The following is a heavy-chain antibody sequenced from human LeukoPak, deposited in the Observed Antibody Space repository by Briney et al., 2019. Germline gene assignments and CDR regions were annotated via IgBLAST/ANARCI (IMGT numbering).Heavy chain of an antibody. V-gene: IGHV3-21*01. J-gene: IGHJ4*02. D-gene: IGHD1-26*01. CDR2: ISSSSSYI. CDR1: GFTFSSYS. CDR3: ARYSGSYPYYFDY. Sequence: GGSLRLSCAAFGFTFSSYSMNWVRQAPGKGLEWVSSISSSSSYIYYADSVKGRFTISRDNAKNSLYLQMNSLRAEDTAVYYCARYSGSYPYYFDYWGQGTLVTVSS.